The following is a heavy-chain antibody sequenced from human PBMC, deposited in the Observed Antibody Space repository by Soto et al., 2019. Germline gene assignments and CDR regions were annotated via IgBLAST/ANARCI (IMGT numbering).Heavy chain of an antibody. CDR2: ISYDGSNK. CDR1: GFTFSSYG. CDR3: AKGGYGWNYAYDAFDI. V-gene: IGHV3-30*18. Sequence: GGSLRLSCAASGFTFSSYGMHWVRQAPGKGLEWVAVISYDGSNKYYADSVKGRFTISRDNSKNTLYLQMNSLRAEDTAVYYCAKGGYGWNYAYDAFDIWGQGTMVTVSS. J-gene: IGHJ3*02. D-gene: IGHD1-7*01.